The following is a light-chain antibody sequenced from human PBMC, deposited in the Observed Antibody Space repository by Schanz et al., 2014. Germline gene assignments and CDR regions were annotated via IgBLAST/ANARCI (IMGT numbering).Light chain of an antibody. CDR1: QSVSSN. Sequence: EIVMTQSPATLSVSPGERATLSCRASQSVSSNLAWYQQKPGQAPRLLIYGASTGATDIPDRFSGGGSRTDFTLPIDRLEPEDFAVYYCQQYGSSPAVAFGQGTKVEIK. V-gene: IGKV3-20*01. CDR2: GAS. CDR3: QQYGSSPAVA. J-gene: IGKJ1*01.